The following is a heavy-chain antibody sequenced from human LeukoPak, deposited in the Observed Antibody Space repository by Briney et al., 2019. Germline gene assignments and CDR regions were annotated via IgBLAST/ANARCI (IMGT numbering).Heavy chain of an antibody. CDR1: GGSISSYY. CDR3: ARDLIKGARPQWYFDL. J-gene: IGHJ2*01. V-gene: IGHV4-59*01. D-gene: IGHD6-6*01. Sequence: PSETLSLTCTVSGGSISSYYWSWIRQPPGKGLEWIGYIYYSGSTNYNPSLKGRVTISVDTSKNQFSLKLSSVTAADTAVYYCARDLIKGARPQWYFDLWGRGTLVTVSS. CDR2: IYYSGST.